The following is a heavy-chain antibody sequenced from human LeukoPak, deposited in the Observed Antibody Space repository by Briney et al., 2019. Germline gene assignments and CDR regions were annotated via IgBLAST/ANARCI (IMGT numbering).Heavy chain of an antibody. D-gene: IGHD3-9*01. V-gene: IGHV1-18*01. Sequence: ASVKVSCKASGYTFTSYGISWVRQAPGQGLEWMGWISAYNGNTNYAQKLRGRVSMTTDTSTSTTYMELRSLRSDDTAVYYCARSAVMNYDILTSYSPSGFGPWGQGTLVTVSS. CDR2: ISAYNGNT. CDR3: ARSAVMNYDILTSYSPSGFGP. CDR1: GYTFTSYG. J-gene: IGHJ5*02.